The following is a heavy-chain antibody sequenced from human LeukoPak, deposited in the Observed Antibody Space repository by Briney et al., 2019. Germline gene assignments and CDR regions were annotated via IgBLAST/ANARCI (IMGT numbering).Heavy chain of an antibody. D-gene: IGHD2-2*01. CDR2: ISGSGGST. Sequence: GGSLRLSCAASGFTFSSYGMSWVRQAPGKGLEWVSGISGSGGSTYYADSVKGRFTISTDTSKNSVYLQMTSLRVEDAAVYYCARDSCSLTMCFGFFDHWGQGSLVAVSS. V-gene: IGHV3-23*01. CDR1: GFTFSSYG. J-gene: IGHJ4*02. CDR3: ARDSCSLTMCFGFFDH.